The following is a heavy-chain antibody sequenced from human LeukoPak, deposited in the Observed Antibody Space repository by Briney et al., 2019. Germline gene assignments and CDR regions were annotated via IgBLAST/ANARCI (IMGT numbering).Heavy chain of an antibody. CDR2: INPSGIT. CDR1: GGSFSGYY. D-gene: IGHD3-10*01. Sequence: SETLSLTCVVYGGSFSGYYWGWIRQPPGKGLEWIGDINPSGITNYNQSLKSRVTISADTPKNQFSLRLSSVTAADTAVYYCARGSRWSGGKVGYFDRWGQGNLVTVSS. CDR3: ARGSRWSGGKVGYFDR. J-gene: IGHJ4*02. V-gene: IGHV4-34*01.